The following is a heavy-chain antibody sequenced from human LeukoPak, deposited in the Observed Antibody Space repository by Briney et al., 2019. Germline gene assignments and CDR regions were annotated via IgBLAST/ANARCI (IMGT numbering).Heavy chain of an antibody. CDR1: GDSISSFY. V-gene: IGHV4-59*01. J-gene: IGHJ6*03. CDR3: ARTTEGGYTYDYFYYYYMDV. CDR2: IYSSGST. Sequence: SETLSLTCTVSGDSISSFYWSWIRQPPGEGLEWIGYIYSSGSTNYNPSLKSRVTISVDTSKNQFSLKLSSVTAADTAVYYCARTTEGGYTYDYFYYYYMDVWGKGTTVTISS. D-gene: IGHD5-18*01.